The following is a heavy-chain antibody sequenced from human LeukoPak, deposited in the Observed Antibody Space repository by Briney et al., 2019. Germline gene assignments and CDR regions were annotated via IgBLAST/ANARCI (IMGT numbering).Heavy chain of an antibody. V-gene: IGHV4-39*01. D-gene: IGHD1-26*01. CDR3: ARRNRWELLDF. Sequence: SETLSLTCTVSGGSISSSSYFWGWIRQPPEKGLEWIGSIYYSGNTYYNPSLKSRVTISLDTSKNQFSLKLGSVTAADTAVYYCARRNRWELLDFWGQGTLVTVSS. J-gene: IGHJ4*02. CDR1: GGSISSSSYF. CDR2: IYYSGNT.